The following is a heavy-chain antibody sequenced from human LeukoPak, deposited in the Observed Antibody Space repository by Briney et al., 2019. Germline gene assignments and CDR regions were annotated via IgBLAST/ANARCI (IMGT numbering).Heavy chain of an antibody. Sequence: GGSLRLSCAASGFTFSSYAMSWVRQAPGKGLEWVSAISGSGGSIYYADSVKGRFTISRDNSKNTLYQQMNSLRAEDTAVYYCATHVPSYFLSAFDIWGQGTIVTVSS. J-gene: IGHJ3*02. V-gene: IGHV3-23*01. CDR3: ATHVPSYFLSAFDI. CDR1: GFTFSSYA. D-gene: IGHD2-21*01. CDR2: ISGSGGSI.